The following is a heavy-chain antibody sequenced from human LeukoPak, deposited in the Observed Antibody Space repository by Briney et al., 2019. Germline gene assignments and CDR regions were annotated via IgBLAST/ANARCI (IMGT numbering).Heavy chain of an antibody. CDR2: MNPNSGNT. CDR3: ARDPEYYYGSGSYCLFDP. CDR1: GYTFTSYD. Sequence: ASVKVSCKASGYTFTSYDINWVRQATGQGLEWMGWMNPNSGNTGYAQKFQGRVTMTRNTSISTAYMELSSLRSEDTAVYYCARDPEYYYGSGSYCLFDPWGQGTLVTVSS. J-gene: IGHJ5*02. D-gene: IGHD3-10*01. V-gene: IGHV1-8*01.